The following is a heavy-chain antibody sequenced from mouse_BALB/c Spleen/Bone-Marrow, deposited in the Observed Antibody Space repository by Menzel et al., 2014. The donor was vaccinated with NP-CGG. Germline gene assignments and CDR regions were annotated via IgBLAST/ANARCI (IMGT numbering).Heavy chain of an antibody. Sequence: GAELAKPGVLLEMTGKASGYTFTNYGMYWVKQRPGQGLEWIGYIYASTGYNEDNQKFKDKATLTSDKSSSTGYLRLSSLTSEDSAVYFCAGGGFASWGQGTLVTVSA. CDR3: AGGGFAS. D-gene: IGHD1-1*02. J-gene: IGHJ3*01. V-gene: IGHV1-7*01. CDR2: IYASTGYN. CDR1: GYTFTNYG.